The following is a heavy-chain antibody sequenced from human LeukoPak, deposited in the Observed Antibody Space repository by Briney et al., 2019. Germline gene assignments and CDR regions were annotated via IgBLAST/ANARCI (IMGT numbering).Heavy chain of an antibody. J-gene: IGHJ4*02. CDR2: IYSGGST. CDR1: GFTVSSNY. V-gene: IGHV3-66*01. Sequence: GGSLRLSCAASGFTVSSNYMSWVRQAPGKGLEWVSVIYSGGSTYYADSVKGRFTISRDNSKNTLYLQMSSLKAEDTGIYYCARDVYYYDSSGHDFWGQGTLVTVSS. CDR3: ARDVYYYDSSGHDF. D-gene: IGHD3-22*01.